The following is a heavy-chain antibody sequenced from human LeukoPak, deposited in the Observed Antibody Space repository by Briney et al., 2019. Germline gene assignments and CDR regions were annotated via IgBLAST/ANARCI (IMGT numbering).Heavy chain of an antibody. Sequence: EGSLRLSCAASGFTFSSYSMNWVRQAPGKGLEWVSYISSSSSTIYYADSVKGRFTISRDNAKNSLYLQMNSLRAEDTAVYYCARDSAEGLGELSLYYYYYGMDVWGQGTTVTVSS. CDR2: ISSSSSTI. D-gene: IGHD3-16*02. J-gene: IGHJ6*02. CDR3: ARDSAEGLGELSLYYYYYGMDV. V-gene: IGHV3-48*04. CDR1: GFTFSSYS.